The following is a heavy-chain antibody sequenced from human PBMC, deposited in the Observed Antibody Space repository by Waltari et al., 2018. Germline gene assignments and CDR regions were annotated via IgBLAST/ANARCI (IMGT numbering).Heavy chain of an antibody. D-gene: IGHD6-13*01. CDR2: SSAYNGNR. Sequence: QVQLVQSGAEVKKPGASVKVSCKASGYTFTSYGIGWVRQAPGKGLEWVGWSSAYNGNRDFAPRVKSRLTLTTDSSTTTAYMELTSLTFDDTAVYYCARGGLELGSADHYNGMDVWGQGTTVIVS. V-gene: IGHV1-18*01. J-gene: IGHJ6*02. CDR1: GYTFTSYG. CDR3: ARGGLELGSADHYNGMDV.